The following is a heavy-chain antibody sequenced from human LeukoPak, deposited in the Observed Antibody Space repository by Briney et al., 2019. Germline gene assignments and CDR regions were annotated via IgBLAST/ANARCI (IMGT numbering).Heavy chain of an antibody. CDR3: ARVWDPYYDFWSGYYKTLGYFDY. CDR2: ISSSSSYI. J-gene: IGHJ4*02. Sequence: GGSLRLSCAASGFTFSSYSMNWVRQAPGKGSEWVSSISSSSSYIYHADSVKGRFTISRDNAKNSLYLQMNSLRAEDTAVYYCARVWDPYYDFWSGYYKTLGYFDYWGQGTLVTVSS. D-gene: IGHD3-3*01. CDR1: GFTFSSYS. V-gene: IGHV3-21*01.